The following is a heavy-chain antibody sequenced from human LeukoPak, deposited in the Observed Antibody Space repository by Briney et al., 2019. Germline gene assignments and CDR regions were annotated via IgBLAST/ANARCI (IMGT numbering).Heavy chain of an antibody. CDR1: GFTFDDYA. Sequence: GGSLRLSCAASGFTFDDYAMHWVRQAPGKSLEWVSLISGDGGSIYYADSVKGRFTISRDYSKNSLYLQMNSLRTEDTALYYCAKDAELNYFDYWGQGTLVTVSS. D-gene: IGHD3-10*01. V-gene: IGHV3-43*02. CDR3: AKDAELNYFDY. CDR2: ISGDGGSI. J-gene: IGHJ4*02.